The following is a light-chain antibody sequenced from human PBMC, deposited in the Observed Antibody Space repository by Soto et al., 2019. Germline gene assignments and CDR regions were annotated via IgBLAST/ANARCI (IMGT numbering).Light chain of an antibody. V-gene: IGKV1D-12*01. CDR3: QQANSFPLT. CDR1: QGIGSW. J-gene: IGKJ4*01. CDR2: AAS. Sequence: DIQMTQSPSSVSASVGDRVTITCRASQGIGSWLAWYQQKPGTAPKLLIYAASSLPSGVPSRFSGSGSGTDFTLTISSLQPEAFATYYCQQANSFPLTFCGGTKVEIK.